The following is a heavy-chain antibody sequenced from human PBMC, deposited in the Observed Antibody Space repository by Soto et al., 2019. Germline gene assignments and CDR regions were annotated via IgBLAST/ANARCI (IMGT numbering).Heavy chain of an antibody. D-gene: IGHD3-3*01. CDR2: IYHSGST. CDR1: GGSISSGGYS. V-gene: IGHV4-30-2*01. Sequence: PSETLSLTCAVSGGSISSGGYSWSWIRQPPGKGLEWIGYIYHSGSTYYNPSLKSRVTISVDRSKNQFSLKLSSVTAADTAVYYCAREKQMSGPFDPWGQGTLVTVSS. CDR3: AREKQMSGPFDP. J-gene: IGHJ5*02.